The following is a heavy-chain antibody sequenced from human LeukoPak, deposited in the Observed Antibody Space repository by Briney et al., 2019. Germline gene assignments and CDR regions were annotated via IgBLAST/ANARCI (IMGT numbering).Heavy chain of an antibody. CDR1: GASISSYY. CDR2: IFPSGSI. D-gene: IGHD3-22*01. CDR3: ARRRDETATAAGYYHMDV. V-gene: IGHV4-4*09. J-gene: IGHJ6*03. Sequence: SETLSLTCTVSGASISSYYWSWFRRPPGKGREWIAYIFPSGSINFNPSLKSRVSISVDGSKNNFSLDLSSVTAADTAVYYCARRRDETATAAGYYHMDVWGKGTTVTVSS.